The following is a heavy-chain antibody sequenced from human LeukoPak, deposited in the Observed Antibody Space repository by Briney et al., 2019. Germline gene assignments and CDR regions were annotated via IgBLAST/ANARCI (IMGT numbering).Heavy chain of an antibody. D-gene: IGHD6-19*01. Sequence: GGSLRLSCAASGFTFSNAWMNWVRQAPGKGLEWVSAISGPGGTTYHADSVKGRFSISRDNSKNTLFLQMDSLRAEDTAIYYCAKERGLVAGYAFDIWGQGTMVTVSS. CDR3: AKERGLVAGYAFDI. J-gene: IGHJ3*02. V-gene: IGHV3-23*01. CDR1: GFTFSNAW. CDR2: ISGPGGTT.